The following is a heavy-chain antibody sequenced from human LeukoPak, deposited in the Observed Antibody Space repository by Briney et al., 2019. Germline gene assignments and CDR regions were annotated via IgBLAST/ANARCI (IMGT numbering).Heavy chain of an antibody. CDR1: GFTFSSYG. D-gene: IGHD3-22*01. CDR2: IRYDGSNK. Sequence: GGSLRLSFAASGFTFSSYGMHWVRQAPGKGLEWVALIRYDGSNKYYADSVKGRFTISRDNSKNTLYLQMNSLRAEDTAVYYCAPQPGYYDSSGHQVLYWGQGTLVTVSS. J-gene: IGHJ4*02. CDR3: APQPGYYDSSGHQVLY. V-gene: IGHV3-30*02.